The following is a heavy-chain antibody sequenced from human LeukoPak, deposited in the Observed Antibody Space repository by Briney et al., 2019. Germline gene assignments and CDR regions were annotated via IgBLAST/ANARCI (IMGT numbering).Heavy chain of an antibody. CDR2: IYTSGST. Sequence: PSETLSLTCTVSGGSISSYYWSWIRQPAGKGLEWIGRIYTSGSTNYNPSLKSRVTVSVDTSKNQFSLKLSSVTAADTAVYYCARDWYSSSRDYYYYMDVWGKGTTVTVSS. CDR3: ARDWYSSSRDYYYYMDV. D-gene: IGHD6-6*01. CDR1: GGSISSYY. V-gene: IGHV4-4*07. J-gene: IGHJ6*03.